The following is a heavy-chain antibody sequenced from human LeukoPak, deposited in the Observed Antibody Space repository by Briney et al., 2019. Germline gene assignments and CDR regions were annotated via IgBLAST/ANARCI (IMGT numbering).Heavy chain of an antibody. Sequence: KPSETLSLTCTVSGGSISTTTYYWGWIRQPPGKGLEWVGSMSHSGTTYYNPSLKSRITISVDTSKNQFSLKLSSVTAADTAVYYCASNYYTSSFDNWGQGALVTVSS. D-gene: IGHD3-22*01. J-gene: IGHJ4*02. CDR1: GGSISTTTYY. CDR2: MSHSGTT. V-gene: IGHV4-39*01. CDR3: ASNYYTSSFDN.